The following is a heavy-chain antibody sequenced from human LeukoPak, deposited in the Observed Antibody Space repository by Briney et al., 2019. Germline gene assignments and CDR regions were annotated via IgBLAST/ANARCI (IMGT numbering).Heavy chain of an antibody. CDR3: ARDAIAAAGTQLPYYYYYMDV. CDR2: INPNSGGT. Sequence: ASVKVSCKASGYTFTSYYMHWVRQAPGQVLEWMGWINPNSGGTNYAQKFQGRVTMTRDTSISTAYMELSRLRSDDTAVYYCARDAIAAAGTQLPYYYYYMDVWGKGTTVTISS. J-gene: IGHJ6*03. D-gene: IGHD6-13*01. V-gene: IGHV1-2*02. CDR1: GYTFTSYY.